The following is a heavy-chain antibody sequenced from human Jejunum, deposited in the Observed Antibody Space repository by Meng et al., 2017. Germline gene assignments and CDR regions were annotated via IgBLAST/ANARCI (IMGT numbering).Heavy chain of an antibody. V-gene: IGHV4-61*01. Sequence: QVQLQGAGPGLGRPSETRSLTCTVSGVSVTSGHYYWSWVRQPPGQGLEWIGHVFYTGSTNYSPSFKSRVTISVHTSMNQFSLKLNSVTAADTAVYYCARGGWDFEYWGQGILVTVSS. D-gene: IGHD3-16*01. CDR2: VFYTGST. CDR1: GVSVTSGHYY. CDR3: ARGGWDFEY. J-gene: IGHJ4*02.